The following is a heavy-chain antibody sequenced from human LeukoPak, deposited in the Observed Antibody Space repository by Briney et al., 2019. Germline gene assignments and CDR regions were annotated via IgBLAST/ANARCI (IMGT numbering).Heavy chain of an antibody. CDR1: GGSISSYY. CDR3: ARARITMVRGVTNPGWFDP. V-gene: IGHV4-59*08. Sequence: SETLSLTCTVSGGSISSYYWSWIRQPPGKGLEWIGYIYYSGSTNYNPSLKSRVTISVDTSKNQFSLKLSSVTAADTAVYYCARARITMVRGVTNPGWFDPWGQGTLVTVSS. J-gene: IGHJ5*02. D-gene: IGHD3-10*01. CDR2: IYYSGST.